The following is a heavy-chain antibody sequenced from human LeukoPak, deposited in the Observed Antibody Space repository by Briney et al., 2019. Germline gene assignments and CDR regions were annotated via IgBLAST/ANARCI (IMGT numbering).Heavy chain of an antibody. J-gene: IGHJ3*02. D-gene: IGHD3-22*01. CDR2: IYYSGST. Sequence: SETLSLTCTVSGGSISSYYWSWIRQPAGKGLEWIGYIYYSGSTNYNPSLKSRVTISVDTSKNQFSLKLSSVTAADTAVYYCARDRPLGYYDSSGYLDAFDIWGQGTMVTVSS. CDR3: ARDRPLGYYDSSGYLDAFDI. V-gene: IGHV4-59*01. CDR1: GGSISSYY.